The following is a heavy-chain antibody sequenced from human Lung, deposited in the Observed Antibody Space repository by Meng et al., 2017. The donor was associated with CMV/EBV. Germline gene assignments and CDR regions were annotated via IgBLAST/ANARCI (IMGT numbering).Heavy chain of an antibody. J-gene: IGHJ6*02. D-gene: IGHD6-6*01. Sequence: ESXKISXAASGFTFDDYAMHWVRQAPGKGLEWVSLISWDGGSTYYADSVKGRFTISRDNSKNSLYLQMNSLRAEDTALYYCAKDIFGGSYSSSSDGMDVWGQGXTVTVSS. CDR1: GFTFDDYA. CDR3: AKDIFGGSYSSSSDGMDV. V-gene: IGHV3-43D*03. CDR2: ISWDGGST.